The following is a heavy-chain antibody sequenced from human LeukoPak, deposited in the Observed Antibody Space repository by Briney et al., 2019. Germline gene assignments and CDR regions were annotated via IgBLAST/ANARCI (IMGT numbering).Heavy chain of an antibody. J-gene: IGHJ4*02. CDR1: GFTSSSYG. CDR3: ARDSFRYYDSSGYFDY. D-gene: IGHD3-22*01. V-gene: IGHV3-30*03. Sequence: PGGSLRLSCAASGFTSSSYGMHWVRQAPGKGLEWVAVISYDGSNKYYADSVKGRFTISRDNSKNTLYLQMNSLRAEDTAVYYCARDSFRYYDSSGYFDYWGQGTLVTVSS. CDR2: ISYDGSNK.